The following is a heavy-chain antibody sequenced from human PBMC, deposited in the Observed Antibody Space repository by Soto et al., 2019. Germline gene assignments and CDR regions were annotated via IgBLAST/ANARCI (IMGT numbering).Heavy chain of an antibody. V-gene: IGHV4-39*01. Sequence: SETLSLTCTVSGGSISSSSYYWGWIRQPPGKGLEWIGSIFYSGSTYYTPSLKSRVTISVDTSKNQFSLKLSSVTAADTAVYYCARSRAVAGKIIYYYGMDVWGQGTTVT. CDR2: IFYSGST. J-gene: IGHJ6*02. CDR1: GGSISSSSYY. CDR3: ARSRAVAGKIIYYYGMDV. D-gene: IGHD6-19*01.